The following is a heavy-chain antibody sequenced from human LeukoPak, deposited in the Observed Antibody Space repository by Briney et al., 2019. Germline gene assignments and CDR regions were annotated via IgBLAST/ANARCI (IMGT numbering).Heavy chain of an antibody. CDR3: ASGVLTGPLDF. Sequence: SETLSLTCTVSGGSISNADYYWSWIRKAPGKGLEWIGYIHHSGSTYYNPSLKSPATISVDTSKNQFSLKLSFVTAADTAVYYCASGVLTGPLDFWGPGTLVTVSS. V-gene: IGHV4-30-4*01. CDR1: GGSISNADYY. J-gene: IGHJ4*02. CDR2: IHHSGST. D-gene: IGHD3-9*01.